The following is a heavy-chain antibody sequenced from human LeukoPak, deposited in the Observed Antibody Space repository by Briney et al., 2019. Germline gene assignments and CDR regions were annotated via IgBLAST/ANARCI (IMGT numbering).Heavy chain of an antibody. Sequence: PGGSLRLSCAASGFTVSSNYMSWVRQAPGKGLEWVSVIYSGGSTYYADSVKGRFTISRDNSKNTLYLQMNSLRAEDTAVYYCARDLFATDYYYMDVWGKGTTVTISS. CDR2: IYSGGST. V-gene: IGHV3-66*01. CDR1: GFTVSSNY. J-gene: IGHJ6*03. D-gene: IGHD1-26*01. CDR3: ARDLFATDYYYMDV.